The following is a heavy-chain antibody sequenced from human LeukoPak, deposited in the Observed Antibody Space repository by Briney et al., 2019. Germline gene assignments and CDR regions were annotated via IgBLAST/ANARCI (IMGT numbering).Heavy chain of an antibody. V-gene: IGHV1-46*01. Sequence: ASVKVSCKASGYTFTSYYMHWVRQAPGQGLEWMGIINPSGGSTSYAQKFQGRVTMTRDMSTSTVYMELSSLRSEDTAVYYCARDGSYGSGSYYKSTPYYYYYYMDVWGKGTTVTISS. J-gene: IGHJ6*03. D-gene: IGHD3-10*01. CDR3: ARDGSYGSGSYYKSTPYYYYYYMDV. CDR1: GYTFTSYY. CDR2: INPSGGST.